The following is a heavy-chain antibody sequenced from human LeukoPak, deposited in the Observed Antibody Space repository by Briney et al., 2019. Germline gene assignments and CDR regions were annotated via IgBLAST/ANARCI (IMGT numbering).Heavy chain of an antibody. D-gene: IGHD2-15*01. Sequence: SETLSLTCTVSGGSISSGGYSWSWIRQHPGKGLEWIGYIYYSGSTYYNPSLKSRVTISVDTPKNQFSLKLSSVTAADTAVYYCARGSEDCSGGSCHFDYWGQGTLVTVSS. CDR2: IYYSGST. CDR1: GGSISSGGYS. V-gene: IGHV4-31*03. J-gene: IGHJ4*02. CDR3: ARGSEDCSGGSCHFDY.